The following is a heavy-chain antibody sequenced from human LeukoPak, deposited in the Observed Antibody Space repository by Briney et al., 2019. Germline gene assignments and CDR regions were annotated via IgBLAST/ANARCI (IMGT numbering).Heavy chain of an antibody. D-gene: IGHD3-22*01. Sequence: GGSLRLSCAASGFTFSSYAMHWVRQAPGKGLEWVAGISGSADSTYYADPVKGRFTISRDNSKNTVYLQMSYLRAEDTAIYYCAKDIRMGIVVRGCWDHWGQGTLVTVSS. CDR2: ISGSADST. CDR1: GFTFSSYA. V-gene: IGHV3-23*01. J-gene: IGHJ4*02. CDR3: AKDIRMGIVVRGCWDH.